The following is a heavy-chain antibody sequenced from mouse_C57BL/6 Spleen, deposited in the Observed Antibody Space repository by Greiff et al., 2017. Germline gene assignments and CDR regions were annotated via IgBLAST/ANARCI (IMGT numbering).Heavy chain of an antibody. D-gene: IGHD1-1*01. CDR3: TRKYYGSSNWYFDV. CDR2: IDPEDGDT. J-gene: IGHJ1*03. V-gene: IGHV14-1*01. Sequence: VQLKESGAELVRPGASVKLSCTASGFNIKDYYMHWVKQRPEQGLEWIGRIDPEDGDTEYAPKFQGKATMTADTSSNTAYLQLSSLTSEDTAVYYCTRKYYGSSNWYFDVWGTGTTVTVSS. CDR1: GFNIKDYY.